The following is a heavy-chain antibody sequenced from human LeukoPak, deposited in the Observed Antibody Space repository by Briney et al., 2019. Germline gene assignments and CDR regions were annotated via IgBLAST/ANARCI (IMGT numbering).Heavy chain of an antibody. CDR2: IIPIFGTA. CDR3: ARGDGYNPLDY. D-gene: IGHD5-24*01. V-gene: IGHV1-69*05. CDR1: GGTFSSYA. Sequence: ASVKVSCKASGGTFSSYAISWVRQAPGQGLEWMGGIIPIFGTANYAQKFQGRVTITTDESTSTAHMELSSLRSEDTAVYYCARGDGYNPLDYWGQGTLVTVSS. J-gene: IGHJ4*02.